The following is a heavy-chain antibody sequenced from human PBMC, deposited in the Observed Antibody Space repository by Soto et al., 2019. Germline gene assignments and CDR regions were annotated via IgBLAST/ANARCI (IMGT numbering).Heavy chain of an antibody. Sequence: SLRLSCAASGFTFSSYGMHWVRQAPGKGLEWVAVIWYDGSNKYYADSVKGRFTISRDNSKNTLYLQMNSLRAEDTAVYYCARDSAILSYYFDYWGQGTLVTVSS. V-gene: IGHV3-33*01. CDR1: GFTFSSYG. D-gene: IGHD6-25*01. J-gene: IGHJ4*02. CDR2: IWYDGSNK. CDR3: ARDSAILSYYFDY.